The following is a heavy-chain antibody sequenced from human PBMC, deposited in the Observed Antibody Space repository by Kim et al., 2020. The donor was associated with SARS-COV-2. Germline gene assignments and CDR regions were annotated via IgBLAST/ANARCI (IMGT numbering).Heavy chain of an antibody. D-gene: IGHD3-10*01. CDR3: ARLTGYFYLGTYFDY. V-gene: IGHV5-51*01. Sequence: GESLKISCKASGYGFDGYWIAWVRQMPGKGMELMGIIFPGDPIIRYSPSFQGQVTMSADKSISTAYLQWSSMKASEIATYYCARLTGYFYLGTYFDYWGQ. J-gene: IGHJ4*02. CDR2: IFPGDPII. CDR1: GYGFDGYW.